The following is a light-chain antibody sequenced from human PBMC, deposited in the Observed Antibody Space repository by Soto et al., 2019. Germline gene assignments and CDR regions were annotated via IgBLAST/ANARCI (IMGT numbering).Light chain of an antibody. J-gene: IGKJ1*01. Sequence: QMTQSPSSLSASVGDRVTITFRASQDISNYLAWYQQKPGGAPKLLIYEASTLQSGVPSRFSGSGSGADFTLTISSLQPEDVAIYYCQKYNDAPRTFGQGTRVEMK. CDR3: QKYNDAPRT. CDR2: EAS. V-gene: IGKV1-27*01. CDR1: QDISNY.